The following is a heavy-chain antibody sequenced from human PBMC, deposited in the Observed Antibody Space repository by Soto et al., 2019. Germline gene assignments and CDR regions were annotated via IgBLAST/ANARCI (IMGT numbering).Heavy chain of an antibody. D-gene: IGHD5-18*01. CDR1: GGSFSGYY. CDR3: AREIQLWYTVYSYYYMDV. V-gene: IGHV4-34*01. Sequence: PSEALSLTCAVYGGSFSGYYWSWIRQPPGKGLEWIGEINHSGSTNYNPSLKSRVTISVDTSKNQFSLKLSSVTAADTAVYYCAREIQLWYTVYSYYYMDVWGKGTTVTVSS. CDR2: INHSGST. J-gene: IGHJ6*03.